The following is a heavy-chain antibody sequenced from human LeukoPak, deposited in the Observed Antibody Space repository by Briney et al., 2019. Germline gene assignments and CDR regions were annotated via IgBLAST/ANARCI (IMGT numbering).Heavy chain of an antibody. CDR2: ISSSSSTI. J-gene: IGHJ6*02. CDR1: GFTFSSYS. CDR3: ARDLGVVVYYYYGMDV. D-gene: IGHD3-22*01. Sequence: GRSLRLSCAASGFTFSSYSMNWVRQAPGKGLEWVSYISSSSSTIYYADSVKGRFTISRDNAKNSLYLQMNSLRAEDTAVYYCARDLGVVVYYYYGMDVWGQGTTVTVSS. V-gene: IGHV3-48*01.